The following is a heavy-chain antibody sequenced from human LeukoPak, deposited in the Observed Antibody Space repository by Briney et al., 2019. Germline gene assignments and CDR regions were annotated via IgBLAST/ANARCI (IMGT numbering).Heavy chain of an antibody. D-gene: IGHD6-13*01. Sequence: SGGSLRLSCVASGFPFSSYSMNWVRQAPGKGLEWVSYISSSGSTIYYADSVKGRFTISRDNAKNSLYLQMNSLRAEDTAVYYCARDPAAWDYWGQGTLVTVSS. CDR2: ISSSGSTI. CDR3: ARDPAAWDY. J-gene: IGHJ4*02. V-gene: IGHV3-48*04. CDR1: GFPFSSYS.